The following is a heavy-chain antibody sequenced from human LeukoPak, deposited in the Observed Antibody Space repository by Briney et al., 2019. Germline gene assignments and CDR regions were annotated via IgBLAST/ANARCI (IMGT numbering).Heavy chain of an antibody. Sequence: PGGSLRFSCAASGFTVSSNYMSWVRQAPGKGLEWVSYISSSSSTIYYADSVKGRFTISRDNAKNSLYLQMNSLRAEDTAVYYCASMRSYYYYMDVWGKGTTVTISS. CDR1: GFTVSSNY. J-gene: IGHJ6*03. V-gene: IGHV3-48*01. CDR2: ISSSSSTI. D-gene: IGHD2-2*01. CDR3: ASMRSYYYYMDV.